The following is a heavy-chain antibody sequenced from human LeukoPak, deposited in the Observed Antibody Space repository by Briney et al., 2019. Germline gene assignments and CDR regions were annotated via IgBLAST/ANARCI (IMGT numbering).Heavy chain of an antibody. Sequence: SQTLSLTCTVSGGSISRGSYHWNWIRQPAGKGLEWIGRFYTSGTPNYNPSLKSRVTILVDTSRNQFSLKLSSVTAADRALYYCARGGIPDYWGQGILVTVSS. D-gene: IGHD2-21*01. J-gene: IGHJ4*02. V-gene: IGHV4-61*02. CDR1: GGSISRGSYH. CDR3: ARGGIPDY. CDR2: FYTSGTP.